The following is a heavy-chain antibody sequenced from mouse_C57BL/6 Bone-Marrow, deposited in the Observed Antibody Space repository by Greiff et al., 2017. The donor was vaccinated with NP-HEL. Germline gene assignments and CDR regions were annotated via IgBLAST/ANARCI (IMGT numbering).Heavy chain of an antibody. Sequence: QVQLQQPGAELVKPGASVKLSCKASGYTFTSYWMHWVKQRPGQGLEWIGMIHPNSGSTNYNEKFKSKATLTVDKSSSTACMQLSSLTSEDSAVYYCAPHYYGSSYWYFDVWGTGTTVTVSS. J-gene: IGHJ1*03. V-gene: IGHV1-64*01. CDR3: APHYYGSSYWYFDV. CDR2: IHPNSGST. CDR1: GYTFTSYW. D-gene: IGHD1-1*01.